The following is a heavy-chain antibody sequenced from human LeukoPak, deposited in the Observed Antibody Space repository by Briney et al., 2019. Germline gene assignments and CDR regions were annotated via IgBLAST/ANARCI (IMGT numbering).Heavy chain of an antibody. CDR2: ISGSGGST. Sequence: GGSLRLSCAASGFTFSSYAMSWVRQAPGKGLEWVSAISGSGGSTYYADSVKGRFTISRDNSMNTLYLQMNSLRAEDTAVYYCAKDLRVTEAGLFDYWGQGTLVTVSS. D-gene: IGHD2-21*02. CDR1: GFTFSSYA. J-gene: IGHJ4*02. V-gene: IGHV3-23*01. CDR3: AKDLRVTEAGLFDY.